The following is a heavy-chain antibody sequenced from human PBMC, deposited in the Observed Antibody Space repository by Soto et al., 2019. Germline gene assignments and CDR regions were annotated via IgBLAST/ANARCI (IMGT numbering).Heavy chain of an antibody. Sequence: SQTLSLTCAISGDSVSTNSATWDWIRQSPSRGLEWLGRTYYRSKWYNDYAVSVKGRITINPDTSNNQLSLQLNSVTPDDTAVYYCARHEGMATMEYYFDYWGQGTLVTVSS. CDR1: GDSVSTNSAT. V-gene: IGHV6-1*01. J-gene: IGHJ4*02. CDR3: ARHEGMATMEYYFDY. D-gene: IGHD5-12*01. CDR2: TYYRSKWYN.